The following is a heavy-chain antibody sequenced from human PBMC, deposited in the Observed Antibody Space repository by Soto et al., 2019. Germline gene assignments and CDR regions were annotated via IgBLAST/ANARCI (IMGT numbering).Heavy chain of an antibody. CDR1: GFTFSNYW. CDR3: ARVETCSSTSCYSVFDY. CDR2: INSDGSST. V-gene: IGHV3-74*01. Sequence: EVQLVESGGALVQPGGSLRLPCAASGFTFSNYWMHWVRQAPGKGLVWVSRINSDGSSTNYADSAKGRFTISRDNTKNTLYLQMNSLRAEDTAVYYCARVETCSSTSCYSVFDYWGQGTLVTVSS. D-gene: IGHD2-2*01. J-gene: IGHJ4*02.